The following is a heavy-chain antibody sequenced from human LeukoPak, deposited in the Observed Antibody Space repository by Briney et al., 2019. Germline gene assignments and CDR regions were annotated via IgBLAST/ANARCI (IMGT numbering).Heavy chain of an antibody. CDR1: GGSISSGGYY. V-gene: IGHV4-31*03. J-gene: IGHJ5*02. CDR3: ARGPRYCSSTSCPNWFDP. D-gene: IGHD2-2*01. CDR2: IYYSGST. Sequence: SQTLSLTCTVSGGSISSGGYYWSWIRQHPGKGLEWIGYIYYSGSTYYNPSLKSRVTISVDTSKNQFSLKLSSVTAADTAVYYCARGPRYCSSTSCPNWFDPWGQGTLVTVSS.